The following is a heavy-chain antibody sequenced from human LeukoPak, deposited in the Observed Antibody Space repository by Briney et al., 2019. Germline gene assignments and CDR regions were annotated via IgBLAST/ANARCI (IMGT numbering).Heavy chain of an antibody. J-gene: IGHJ3*02. V-gene: IGHV3-21*01. CDR3: ARSDSSSRRLFDAVDI. CDR1: GFTFSSHS. D-gene: IGHD6-13*01. CDR2: ISTSSIYI. Sequence: NTGGSLRLSCVASGFTFSSHSMNWVRQAPGKGLEWVSSISTSSIYIYYAASVKGRITISRDNAKNSLYLQMNSLRAEDTGVYYCARSDSSSRRLFDAVDIWGQGTMVTVSS.